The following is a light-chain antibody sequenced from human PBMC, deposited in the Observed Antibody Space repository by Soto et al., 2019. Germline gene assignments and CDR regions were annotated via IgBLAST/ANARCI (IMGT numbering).Light chain of an antibody. J-gene: IGKJ1*01. CDR3: QQYDNWPPWT. Sequence: MTQSPATLSVSPGERATLSCRASQGVRNTLAWYQHKPGQAPRLLIYDASTRATGVPARFSGSGSGTDFTLTISSLQSEDFAVYFCQQYDNWPPWTFGQGTRVDIK. CDR1: QGVRNT. V-gene: IGKV3-15*01. CDR2: DAS.